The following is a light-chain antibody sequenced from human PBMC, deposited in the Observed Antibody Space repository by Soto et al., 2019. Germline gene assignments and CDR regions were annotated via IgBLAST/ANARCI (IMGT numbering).Light chain of an antibody. CDR3: QQYNSYSYT. CDR1: HSISSW. J-gene: IGKJ2*01. CDR2: KAS. V-gene: IGKV1-5*03. Sequence: DIQMTQSPSTLSASVGDRVTITCRASHSISSWLAWYQQKPGKAPKLLIYKASSLESGVPSRFSGSGSWTEFTLTISSLQPDDFATYDCQQYNSYSYTFGQGAKLVI.